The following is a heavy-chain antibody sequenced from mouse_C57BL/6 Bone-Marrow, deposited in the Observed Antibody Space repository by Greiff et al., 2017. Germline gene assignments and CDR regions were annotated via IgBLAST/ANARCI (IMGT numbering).Heavy chain of an antibody. CDR2: ISNGGGST. J-gene: IGHJ3*01. CDR1: GFTFSDYY. D-gene: IGHD2-1*01. CDR3: AREGVYYAAFAY. V-gene: IGHV5-12*01. Sequence: EVKLQESGGGLVQPGGSLKLSCAASGFTFSDYYMYWVRQTPEKRLEWVAYISNGGGSTYYPDTVQGRFTISRDNAKNTLYLQMSRLKSEDTAMYYCAREGVYYAAFAYWGQGTLVTVSA.